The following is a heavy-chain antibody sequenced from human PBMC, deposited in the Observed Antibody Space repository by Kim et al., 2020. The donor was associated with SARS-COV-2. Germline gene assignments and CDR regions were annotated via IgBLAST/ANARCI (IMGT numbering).Heavy chain of an antibody. Sequence: GGSLRLSCAASGFTFSSYAMSWVRQAPGKGLEWVSAISGSGGSTYYADSVKGRVTISRDNSKNTLYLQMNSLRAEDTAVYYCAKDDDEGSGWYSTLWGGSVHTFDYWGQGSLVTVSS. CDR2: ISGSGGST. V-gene: IGHV3-23*01. D-gene: IGHD6-19*01. J-gene: IGHJ4*02. CDR1: GFTFSSYA. CDR3: AKDDDEGSGWYSTLWGGSVHTFDY.